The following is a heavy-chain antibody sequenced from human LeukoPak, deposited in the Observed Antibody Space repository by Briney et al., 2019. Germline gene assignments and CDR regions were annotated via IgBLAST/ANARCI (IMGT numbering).Heavy chain of an antibody. CDR1: GFTFSGYN. J-gene: IGHJ4*02. CDR2: ISSGSSTI. D-gene: IGHD6-6*01. Sequence: PGGSLRLSCAASGFTFSGYNMNWVRQAPGKGLEWVSYISSGSSTIYYADSVKGRFTISRDNAKNSLYLQMNSLRAEDTAVYYCARGIGRLGNIVARPSDYWGQGTLVTVSS. V-gene: IGHV3-48*01. CDR3: ARGIGRLGNIVARPSDY.